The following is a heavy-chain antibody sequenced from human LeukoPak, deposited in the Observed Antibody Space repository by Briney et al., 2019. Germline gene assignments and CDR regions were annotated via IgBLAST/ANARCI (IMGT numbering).Heavy chain of an antibody. D-gene: IGHD3-22*01. J-gene: IGHJ4*02. Sequence: PSETLSLTCTVSGGSISSGSYYWSWIRQPPGKGLEWIGYIYYSGSTYYNPSLKSRVTISVDTSKNQFSLKLSSVTAADTAVYYCASSPDYYDSSGYPFDYWGQGTLVTVSS. CDR3: ASSPDYYDSSGYPFDY. V-gene: IGHV4-30-4*01. CDR1: GGSISSGSYY. CDR2: IYYSGST.